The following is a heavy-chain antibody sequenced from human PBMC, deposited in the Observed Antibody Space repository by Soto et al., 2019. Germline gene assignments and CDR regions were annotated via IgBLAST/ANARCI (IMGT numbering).Heavy chain of an antibody. J-gene: IGHJ6*02. D-gene: IGHD3-9*01. CDR2: INHSGST. Sequence: SETLSLTCAVYGGSFSGYYWSWIRQPPGKGLEWIGEINHSGSTNYNPSLKSRVTISVDTSKNQFSLKPSSVTAADTAVYYCARDPSDYDILTGHHYYYYGMDVWGQGTTVTVSS. CDR1: GGSFSGYY. CDR3: ARDPSDYDILTGHHYYYYGMDV. V-gene: IGHV4-34*01.